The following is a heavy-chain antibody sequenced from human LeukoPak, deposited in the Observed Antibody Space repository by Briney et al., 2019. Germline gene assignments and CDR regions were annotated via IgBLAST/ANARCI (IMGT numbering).Heavy chain of an antibody. Sequence: ASVKVSCKASGYTLTSYDINWVRQATGQGLEWMGWMNPNSGNTGYAQKFQGRVTITRNTSISTAYMELSSLRSDDTAVYYCARVRYRLAETYIDYWGQGTLVTVSS. CDR2: MNPNSGNT. D-gene: IGHD3-16*01. V-gene: IGHV1-8*03. J-gene: IGHJ4*02. CDR1: GYTLTSYD. CDR3: ARVRYRLAETYIDY.